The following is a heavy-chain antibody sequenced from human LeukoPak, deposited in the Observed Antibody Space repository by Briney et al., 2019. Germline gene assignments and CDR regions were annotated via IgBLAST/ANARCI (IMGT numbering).Heavy chain of an antibody. V-gene: IGHV4-59*01. J-gene: IGHJ4*02. CDR2: IHYSGSP. Sequence: KPSETLSLTCTVSRGSITSYYWSWIRQPPGKRLEWIGYIHYSGSPNYNPSLKSRVTMSVDTSKNQFSLKLSSVTAADTAVYYCARAVGTAPFDHWDQGTLVTVSS. CDR1: RGSITSYY. CDR3: ARAVGTAPFDH. D-gene: IGHD2-21*02.